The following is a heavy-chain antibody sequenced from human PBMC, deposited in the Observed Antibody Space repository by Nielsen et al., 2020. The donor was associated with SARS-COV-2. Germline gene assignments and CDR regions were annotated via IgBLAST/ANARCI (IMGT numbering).Heavy chain of an antibody. J-gene: IGHJ6*03. Sequence: GSLRPSCSVSGGSISNYYWSWIRQPPGKGLEWIGYIYYSGSTNYNPSLKSRVTISVDSSKNQFSLKLTSVTAADTAVYYCARGSTGRYHFYFYMDIWGKGTMVTVSS. CDR3: ARGSTGRYHFYFYMDI. V-gene: IGHV4-59*01. D-gene: IGHD1-14*01. CDR2: IYYSGST. CDR1: GGSISNYY.